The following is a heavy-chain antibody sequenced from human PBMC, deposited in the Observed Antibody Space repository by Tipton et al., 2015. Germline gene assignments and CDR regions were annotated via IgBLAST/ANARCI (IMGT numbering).Heavy chain of an antibody. CDR3: AKDRGFCGGDCLYLDY. J-gene: IGHJ4*02. V-gene: IGHV3-30*18. CDR2: ISYDGSNR. Sequence: SLRLSCAASGFTFSSYGMHWVRQAPGKGLEWVALISYDGSNRDYVGSVKGRFTISRDNSKNTLYLQMNSLRAEDTAVYYCAKDRGFCGGDCLYLDYWGQGTLVTVSP. CDR1: GFTFSSYG. D-gene: IGHD2-21*02.